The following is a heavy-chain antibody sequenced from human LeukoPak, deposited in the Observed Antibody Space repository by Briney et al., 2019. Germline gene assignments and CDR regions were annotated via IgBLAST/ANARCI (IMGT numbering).Heavy chain of an antibody. CDR2: IYYSGST. J-gene: IGHJ6*03. Sequence: SETLSLTCTVSGGSISSYYWSWIRQPPGKGLEWIGYIYYSGSTNYNPSLESRVTISVDTSKNQFSLKLSSVTAADTAVYYCARTGYSSSSQYYMDVWGKGTTVTVSS. V-gene: IGHV4-59*01. CDR1: GGSISSYY. D-gene: IGHD6-6*01. CDR3: ARTGYSSSSQYYMDV.